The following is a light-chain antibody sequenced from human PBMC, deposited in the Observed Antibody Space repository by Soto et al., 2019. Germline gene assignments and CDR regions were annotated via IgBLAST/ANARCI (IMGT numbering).Light chain of an antibody. Sequence: DIQMTQSPSTLSASVGDSVTITCRASQSIGSWLVWYQQKPGKAPKILIYKESSLESGVPSRFRGSGSGTEFTLTISSLQRDDFATYYCQQYNSYPWTFGEGNKVELK. CDR2: KES. V-gene: IGKV1-5*03. CDR3: QQYNSYPWT. J-gene: IGKJ1*01. CDR1: QSIGSW.